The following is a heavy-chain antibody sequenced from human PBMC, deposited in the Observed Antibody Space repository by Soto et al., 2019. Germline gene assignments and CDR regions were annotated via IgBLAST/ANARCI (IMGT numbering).Heavy chain of an antibody. CDR1: GGSISSGGYS. D-gene: IGHD2-15*01. Sequence: SETLSLTCAVSGGSISSGGYSWSWIRQPPGKGLEWIGYIYHSGSTYYNPSLKSRVTISVDRSKNQFSLKLSSVTAADTAVYYCARDGGSNYASDRWFDPWGQGTLVTVSS. V-gene: IGHV4-30-2*01. CDR2: IYHSGST. CDR3: ARDGGSNYASDRWFDP. J-gene: IGHJ5*02.